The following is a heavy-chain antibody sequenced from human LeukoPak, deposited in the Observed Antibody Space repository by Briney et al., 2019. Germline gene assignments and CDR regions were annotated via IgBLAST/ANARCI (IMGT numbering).Heavy chain of an antibody. CDR3: ARDVRKNYYYGMDV. J-gene: IGHJ6*02. V-gene: IGHV4-61*08. CDR2: IYYSGST. CDR1: GGSISSGGYY. Sequence: SETLSLTCTVSGGSISSGGYYWSWIRQHPGKGLEWIGYIYYSGSTNYNPSLKSRVTISVDTSKNQFSLKLSSVTAADTAVYYCARDVRKNYYYGMDVWGQGTTVTVSS.